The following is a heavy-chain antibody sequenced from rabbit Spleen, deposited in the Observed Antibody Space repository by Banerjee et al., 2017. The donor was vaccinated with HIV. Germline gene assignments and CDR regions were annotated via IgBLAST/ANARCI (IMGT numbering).Heavy chain of an antibody. CDR3: ARDTGTSFSTYGMDL. V-gene: IGHV1S45*01. Sequence: QEQLEESGGDLVKPGASLTLTCTASGFSFSSSDYMCWVRQAPVKGLEWIGCIDAGNGVTTYASWAKGRFTISKTSSSTVTLQMTSLTAADTATYFCARDTGTSFSTYGMDLWGPGTLVTVS. J-gene: IGHJ6*01. CDR2: IDAGNGVT. CDR1: GFSFSSSDY. D-gene: IGHD8-1*01.